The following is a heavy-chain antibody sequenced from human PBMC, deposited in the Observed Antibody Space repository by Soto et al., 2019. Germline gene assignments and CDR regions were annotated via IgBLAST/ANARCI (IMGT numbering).Heavy chain of an antibody. CDR1: GGSISSSNW. CDR2: IYHSGST. CDR3: ARSLVAGDFDY. D-gene: IGHD6-19*01. Sequence: QVQLQESGPGLVKPSGTLSLTCAVSGGSISSSNWWSWVRQPPGKGLEWIGAIYHSGSTNYNPSLKSRGTRSVDKSKNQSSLKLSSVTAADTAVYYCARSLVAGDFDYWGQGTLVTVSS. V-gene: IGHV4-4*02. J-gene: IGHJ4*02.